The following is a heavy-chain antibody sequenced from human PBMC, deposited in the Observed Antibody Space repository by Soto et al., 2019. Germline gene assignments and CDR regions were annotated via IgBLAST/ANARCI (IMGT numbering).Heavy chain of an antibody. CDR3: ATPIAAAGNDAFDI. CDR2: IYPTDSDT. J-gene: IGHJ3*02. Sequence: GESLKISCKGSGYSFTTYWIAWVRQMPGKGLEWMGVIYPTDSDTRYSPSFQGQVTISADKSISTAYLQWSSLKASDTAMYYCATPIAAAGNDAFDIWGQGTMVTVSS. V-gene: IGHV5-51*01. D-gene: IGHD6-13*01. CDR1: GYSFTTYW.